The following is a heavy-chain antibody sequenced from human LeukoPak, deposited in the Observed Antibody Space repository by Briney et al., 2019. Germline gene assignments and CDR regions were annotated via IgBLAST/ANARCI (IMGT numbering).Heavy chain of an antibody. D-gene: IGHD3-10*01. CDR2: INPNSGGT. J-gene: IGHJ5*02. V-gene: IGHV1-2*02. Sequence: ASVKVSCKASVYTFTGYYIHWVREAPGQGLECVGWINPNSGGTNYAQKFQGRVTMTRDTSISTAYMELSRLRSDDTAVYYCARGGSGSYFSWLDPWGQGTLVTVSS. CDR1: VYTFTGYY. CDR3: ARGGSGSYFSWLDP.